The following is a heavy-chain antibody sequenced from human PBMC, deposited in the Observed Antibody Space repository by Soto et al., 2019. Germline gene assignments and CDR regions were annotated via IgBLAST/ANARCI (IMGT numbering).Heavy chain of an antibody. CDR3: AKEGGLSGSYYISSSYYFDY. D-gene: IGHD1-26*01. V-gene: IGHV3-30*18. Sequence: QVQLVESGGGVVQPGRSLRLSCVASGFTFSSYGMHWVRQAPGKGLEWVAIISYDGSNTYYADSVKGRFTISRDNSKNPLYLQMNSLRAEDTSVYYCAKEGGLSGSYYISSSYYFDYWGQGTLVTASS. CDR2: ISYDGSNT. J-gene: IGHJ4*02. CDR1: GFTFSSYG.